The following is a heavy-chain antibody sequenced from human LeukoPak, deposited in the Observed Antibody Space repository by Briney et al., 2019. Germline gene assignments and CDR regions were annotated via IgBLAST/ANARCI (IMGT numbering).Heavy chain of an antibody. V-gene: IGHV4-30-4*08. Sequence: PSQTLSLTCTVSGGSISSGDYYWNWIRQPPGKGLEWIGYIYYSGSTYYNPSLKSRVTISVDTSKNQFSLKLSSVTAADTAVYYCARDCYCSSTSCYGYNWFDPWGQGTLVTVSS. J-gene: IGHJ5*02. CDR2: IYYSGST. CDR3: ARDCYCSSTSCYGYNWFDP. D-gene: IGHD2-2*01. CDR1: GGSISSGDYY.